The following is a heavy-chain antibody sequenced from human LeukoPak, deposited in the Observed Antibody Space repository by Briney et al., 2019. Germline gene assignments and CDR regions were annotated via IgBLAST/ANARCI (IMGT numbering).Heavy chain of an antibody. CDR2: IYYSGST. CDR1: GGSISSYY. D-gene: IGHD3-10*02. J-gene: IGHJ6*02. Sequence: SETLSLTCTVSGGSISSYYWSWIRQPPGKGLEWIGYIYYSGSTNYNPSLKSRVTISVDTSKNQFSLKLSSVTAADTAVYYCARGYYVPINYYYGMDVWGQGTTVTVSS. CDR3: ARGYYVPINYYYGMDV. V-gene: IGHV4-59*01.